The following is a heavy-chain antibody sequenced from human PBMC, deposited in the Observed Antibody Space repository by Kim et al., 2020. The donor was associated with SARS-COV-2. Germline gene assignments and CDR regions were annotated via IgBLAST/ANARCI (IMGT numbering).Heavy chain of an antibody. CDR1: GYMFTSYG. V-gene: IGHV1-18*04. D-gene: IGHD4-17*01. Sequence: ASVKVSCKACGYMFTSYGFSWVRQAPGQGLEWLGWISARDGNTKYGQKVQGRVIMTTDTSTNTAYMELWSLRPDDTAMYYCARGAYGDVSFDYWGQGTLVTVSS. J-gene: IGHJ4*02. CDR2: ISARDGNT. CDR3: ARGAYGDVSFDY.